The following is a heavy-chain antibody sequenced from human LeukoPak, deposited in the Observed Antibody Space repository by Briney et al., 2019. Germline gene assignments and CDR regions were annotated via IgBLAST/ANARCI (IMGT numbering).Heavy chain of an antibody. V-gene: IGHV3-23*01. CDR3: AKRDYYDSSGFSPLFQH. D-gene: IGHD3-22*01. CDR2: ISGDAANT. J-gene: IGHJ1*01. Sequence: GGSLRLSCAASGFTFTGYAMSWLRQAPGKGLEFVSAISGDAANTFYADSVKGRFTVSRDNSQNILYLQLSNLRAEDTAVYYCAKRDYYDSSGFSPLFQHWGPGTLVTVSS. CDR1: GFTFTGYA.